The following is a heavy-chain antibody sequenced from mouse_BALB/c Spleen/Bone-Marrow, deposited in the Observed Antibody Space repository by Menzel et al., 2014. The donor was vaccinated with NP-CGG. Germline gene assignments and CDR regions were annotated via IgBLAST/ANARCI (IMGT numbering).Heavy chain of an antibody. Sequence: SGPGLVLPSQSLSITCTDSGFSLPSSGAHWVFQSPGKGLEWLGAIWSGGGSDYNAAFISRLSITKDNSRSQVFFKMFSLQVDDTAIYNCARTTKNVDLDLWGPGPTLTVS. CDR1: GFSLPSSG. V-gene: IGHV2-4-1*01. CDR2: IWSGGGS. CDR3: ARTTKNVDLDL. J-gene: IGHJ2*01. D-gene: IGHD1-3*01.